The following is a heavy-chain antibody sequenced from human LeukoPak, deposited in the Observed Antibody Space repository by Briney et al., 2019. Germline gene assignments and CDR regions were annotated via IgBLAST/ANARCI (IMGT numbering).Heavy chain of an antibody. CDR2: IYYSGST. D-gene: IGHD3-3*01. J-gene: IGHJ6*03. CDR1: GGSISSYY. V-gene: IGHV4-59*01. CDR3: ARASITIFGVVIWHYMDV. Sequence: SETLSLPCTVSGGSISSYYWSWIRQPPGKGLEWIGYIYYSGSTNYNPSLKSRVTISVDTSKNQFSLKLSSVTAADTAVYYCARASITIFGVVIWHYMDVWGKGTTVTVSS.